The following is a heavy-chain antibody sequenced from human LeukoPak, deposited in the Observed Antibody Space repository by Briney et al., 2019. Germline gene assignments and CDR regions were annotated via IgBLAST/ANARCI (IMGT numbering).Heavy chain of an antibody. J-gene: IGHJ4*02. CDR3: ASGDFLTVYYNEQPGFDY. CDR1: GGSISSSSYY. Sequence: SETLSLTCTVSGGSISSSSYYWGWIRQPPGKGLEWIGSSCYSGSTYYNPSLKSRVTISVDTSKNQFSLKLSSVTVADTAVYYCASGDFLTVYYNEQPGFDYWGQGTLVTVSS. D-gene: IGHD3-9*01. V-gene: IGHV4-39*07. CDR2: SCYSGST.